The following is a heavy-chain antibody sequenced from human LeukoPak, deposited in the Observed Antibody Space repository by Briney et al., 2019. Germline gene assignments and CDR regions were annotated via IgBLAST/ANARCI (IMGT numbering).Heavy chain of an antibody. J-gene: IGHJ4*02. Sequence: GGSLRLSCAASGFTVSSNYMSWVRQAPGKGLEWVSVIYSGGSTYYADSVKGRFTISRDNSKNTLHLQMTSLRVEDAAMYYCARDLVVAGTYGFGNWGQGTLVTVSS. CDR3: ARDLVVAGTYGFGN. D-gene: IGHD2-15*01. CDR1: GFTVSSNY. CDR2: IYSGGST. V-gene: IGHV3-53*01.